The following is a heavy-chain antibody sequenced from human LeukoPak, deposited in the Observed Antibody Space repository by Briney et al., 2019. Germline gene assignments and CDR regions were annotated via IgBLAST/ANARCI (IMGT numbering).Heavy chain of an antibody. CDR3: ARDIVVVVAATLYYYYGMDV. CDR1: GGSFSGYY. Sequence: SETLSLTCPVYGGSFSGYYWSWIRQPPGKGLEWIGEINHSGSTNYNPSLKSRVTISVDTSKNQFSLKLSSVTAADTAVYYCARDIVVVVAATLYYYYGMDVWGKGTTVTVSS. CDR2: INHSGST. J-gene: IGHJ6*04. D-gene: IGHD2-15*01. V-gene: IGHV4-34*01.